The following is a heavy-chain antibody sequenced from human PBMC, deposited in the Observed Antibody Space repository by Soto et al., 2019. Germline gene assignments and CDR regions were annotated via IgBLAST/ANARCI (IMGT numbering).Heavy chain of an antibody. CDR1: GDSVSSNYFA. D-gene: IGHD3-16*01. CDR3: ARDGGTERARYMDL. V-gene: IGHV6-1*01. J-gene: IGHJ6*03. Sequence: SQTLSLTCAISGDSVSSNYFAWHWIRQSPSRGLEWLGRTYYRSRWIYEYAPSVKSRITINPDTSKNQFSLHVNSVAPEDTAVYYCARDGGTERARYMDLWGKGTKVTVSS. CDR2: TYYRSRWIY.